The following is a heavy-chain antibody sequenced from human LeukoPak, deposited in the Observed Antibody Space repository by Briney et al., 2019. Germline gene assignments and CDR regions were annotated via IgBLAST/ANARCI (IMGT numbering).Heavy chain of an antibody. V-gene: IGHV3-33*01. CDR2: IWYDGSNK. CDR3: ARDRVAPRYYYYGMDV. J-gene: IGHJ6*02. Sequence: GSLRLSCAASGFTFSSYGMHWVRQAPGKGLEWVAVIWYDGSNKYYADSVKGRFTISRDNSKNTLYLQMNSLRAEDTAVYYYARDRVAPRYYYYGMDVWGQGTTVTVSS. CDR1: GFTFSSYG.